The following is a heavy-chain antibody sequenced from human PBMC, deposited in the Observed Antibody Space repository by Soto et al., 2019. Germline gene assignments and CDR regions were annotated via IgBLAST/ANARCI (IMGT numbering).Heavy chain of an antibody. CDR2: IWYDGSNK. CDR3: ARGDDTSYYYYGMDV. J-gene: IGHJ6*02. Sequence: LRLSCAASGFTSSSYGMHWVRQAPGKGLEWVAVIWYDGSNKYYADSVKGRFTISRDNSKNTLYLQMNSLRAEDTAVYYCARGDDTSYYYYGMDVWGQGTTVTVSS. D-gene: IGHD2-21*01. CDR1: GFTSSSYG. V-gene: IGHV3-33*01.